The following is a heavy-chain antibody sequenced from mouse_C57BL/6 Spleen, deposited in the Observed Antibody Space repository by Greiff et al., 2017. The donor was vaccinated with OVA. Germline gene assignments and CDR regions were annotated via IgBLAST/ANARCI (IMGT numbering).Heavy chain of an antibody. CDR3: ARDYGSSYCFGY. D-gene: IGHD1-1*01. J-gene: IGHJ2*02. CDR2: IYPGSGST. Sequence: QVQLQQPGAELVKPGASVKMSCKASGYTFTSYWITWVKQRPGQGLEWIGVIYPGSGSTKYNEKLKSKATLTVDTSTSTSYMQLISLTSEDSAFYYCARDYGSSYCFGYWGQGTSLTVSS. CDR1: GYTFTSYW. V-gene: IGHV1-55*01.